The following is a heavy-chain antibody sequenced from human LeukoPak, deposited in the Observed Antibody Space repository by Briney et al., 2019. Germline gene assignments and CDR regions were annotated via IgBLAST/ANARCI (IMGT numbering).Heavy chain of an antibody. J-gene: IGHJ4*02. CDR1: SGSLSSYY. CDR2: IYYSGST. Sequence: PSETLSLTCTVSSGSLSSYYWSWIRQPPGKGLEWIGYIYYSGSTDYNPSLKSRVTISVDTSKNQFSLKLSSVTAADTAMYYCARGLGYSSGWLDYWGQGTLVTVSS. CDR3: ARGLGYSSGWLDY. V-gene: IGHV4-59*01. D-gene: IGHD6-19*01.